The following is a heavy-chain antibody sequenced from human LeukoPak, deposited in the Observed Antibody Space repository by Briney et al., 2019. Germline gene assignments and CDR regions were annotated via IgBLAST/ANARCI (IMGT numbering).Heavy chain of an antibody. V-gene: IGHV4-59*01. CDR3: ARGVYGDYVFPDY. Sequence: SETLSLTCTVSGGSISSYYWSWIRQPPGKGLEWIGYIYYSGSTNYNPSLKSRVTISVDTSKNQFSLKLSSVTAADTAVYYCARGVYGDYVFPDYWGQGTLVTVSS. D-gene: IGHD4-17*01. CDR2: IYYSGST. J-gene: IGHJ4*02. CDR1: GGSISSYY.